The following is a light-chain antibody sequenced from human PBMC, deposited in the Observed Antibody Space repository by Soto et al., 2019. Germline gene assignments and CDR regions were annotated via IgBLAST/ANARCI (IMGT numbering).Light chain of an antibody. CDR1: QGIRSA. J-gene: IGKJ1*01. CDR3: LLDYAYFWA. V-gene: IGKV1-6*01. CDR2: AAS. Sequence: IQMTQSPSTLSASVGDRVTITCRASQGIRSALGWYQQKPGKVPKLLIYAASTLQSAVPSRFSGSGFGTDFTLTINSLQPEDFATYYCLLDYAYFWAFGQGTKVDIK.